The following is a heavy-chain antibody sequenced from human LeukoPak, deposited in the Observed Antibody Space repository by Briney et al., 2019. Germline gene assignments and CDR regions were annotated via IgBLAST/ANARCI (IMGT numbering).Heavy chain of an antibody. J-gene: IGHJ4*02. CDR1: GFTFSSYA. D-gene: IGHD5-18*01. CDR2: ISGSGGST. CDR3: AKGRGYSYGYPFDY. Sequence: GGSLRLSCAASGFTFSSYAMSWVRQAPGKGLEWVSAISGSGGSTYYADSVKGRFTISRDNSKNTLYLQMNSLRAEDTAVYHCAKGRGYSYGYPFDYWGQGTLVTVSS. V-gene: IGHV3-23*01.